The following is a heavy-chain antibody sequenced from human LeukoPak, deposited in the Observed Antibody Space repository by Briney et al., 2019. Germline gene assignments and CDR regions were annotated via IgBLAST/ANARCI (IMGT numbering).Heavy chain of an antibody. J-gene: IGHJ4*02. CDR2: INHSGST. V-gene: IGHV4-34*01. D-gene: IGHD3-22*01. Sequence: SETLSLTCAVYGGSFSGYYWSWIRQPPGEGLEWIGEINHSGSTNYNPSLKSRVTISVDTSKNQFSLKLSSVTAADTAVYYCARATNYHGSSGFWGQGTLVTVSS. CDR3: ARATNYHGSSGF. CDR1: GGSFSGYY.